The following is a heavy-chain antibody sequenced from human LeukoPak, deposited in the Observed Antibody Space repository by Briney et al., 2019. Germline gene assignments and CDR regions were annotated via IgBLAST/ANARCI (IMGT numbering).Heavy chain of an antibody. Sequence: PSETLSLTCAVYGGSFSGYYWSWIRQPPGKGLEWIGEINHSGSTNYNPSLKSRVTISVDTSKNQFSLKLSSVTAADTAVYYCARDPGRGGKALVDYWGQGTLLTVSS. D-gene: IGHD3-16*01. CDR1: GGSFSGYY. J-gene: IGHJ4*02. CDR2: INHSGST. CDR3: ARDPGRGGKALVDY. V-gene: IGHV4-34*01.